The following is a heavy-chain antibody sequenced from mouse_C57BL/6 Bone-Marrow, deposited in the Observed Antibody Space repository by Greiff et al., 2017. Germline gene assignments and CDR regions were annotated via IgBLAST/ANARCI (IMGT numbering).Heavy chain of an antibody. J-gene: IGHJ2*01. CDR1: GFTFSSYA. CDR2: ISDGGSYT. Sequence: EVQGVESGGGLVKPGGSLKLSCAASGFTFSSYAMSWVRQTPEKRLEWVATISDGGSYTYYPDNVKGRFTISRDNAKNNLYLQMSHLKSEYTAIYYCARDRQLRPRYFDYGGQGTTLTVSS. D-gene: IGHD3-2*02. CDR3: ARDRQLRPRYFDY. V-gene: IGHV5-4*01.